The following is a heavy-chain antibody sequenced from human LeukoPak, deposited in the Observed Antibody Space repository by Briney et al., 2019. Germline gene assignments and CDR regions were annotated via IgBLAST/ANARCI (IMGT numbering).Heavy chain of an antibody. V-gene: IGHV1-2*04. CDR1: GYTFTGYY. D-gene: IGHD3-10*01. Sequence: ASVKVSCKASGYTFTGYYMHWVRQAPGQGPEWMGWINPNSGGTNYAQKFQGWVTMTRDTSISTAYMELSRLRSDDTAVYYCAKDRVTMVRGVIDYWGQGTLVTVSS. CDR3: AKDRVTMVRGVIDY. CDR2: INPNSGGT. J-gene: IGHJ4*02.